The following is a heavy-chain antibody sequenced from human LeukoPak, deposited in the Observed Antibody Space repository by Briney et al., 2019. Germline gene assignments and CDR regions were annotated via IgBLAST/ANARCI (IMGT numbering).Heavy chain of an antibody. V-gene: IGHV1-2*02. J-gene: IGHJ4*02. CDR2: INPNSGGT. Sequence: ASVKVSCKASGYTFTSYDINWVRQAPGQGLEWMGWINPNSGGTNYAQKFQGRVTMTRDTSISTAYMELSRLRSDDTAVYYCARYSSSWYGNYWGQGTLVTVSS. CDR1: GYTFTSYD. CDR3: ARYSSSWYGNY. D-gene: IGHD6-13*01.